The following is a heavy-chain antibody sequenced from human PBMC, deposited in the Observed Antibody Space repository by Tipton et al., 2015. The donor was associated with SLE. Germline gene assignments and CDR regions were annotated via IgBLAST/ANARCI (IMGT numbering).Heavy chain of an antibody. Sequence: LRLSCTVSGGSISTYYWSWIRQPPGKGLEWIGYVHNSGSPNYNPSLKSRLTISVDMSKNQISLKLSSVTAAVTAVYYCARGVYDFLTGPKRFDPWGQGTLVTVSS. CDR2: VHNSGSP. CDR3: ARGVYDFLTGPKRFDP. J-gene: IGHJ5*02. CDR1: GGSISTYY. D-gene: IGHD3-9*01. V-gene: IGHV4-59*01.